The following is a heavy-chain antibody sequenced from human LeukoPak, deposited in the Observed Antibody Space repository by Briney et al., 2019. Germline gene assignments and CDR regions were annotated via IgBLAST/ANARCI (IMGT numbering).Heavy chain of an antibody. CDR3: ASSLYYDILTGPPSDAFDI. D-gene: IGHD3-9*01. CDR2: IYHSGST. CDR1: GYSISSGYY. Sequence: SETLSLTCTVSGYSISSGYYWGWIRQPPGKGLEWIGSIYHSGSTYYNPSLKSRVTISVDTSKNQFSLKLSSVTAADTAVYYCASSLYYDILTGPPSDAFDIWGQGTMVTVSS. J-gene: IGHJ3*02. V-gene: IGHV4-38-2*02.